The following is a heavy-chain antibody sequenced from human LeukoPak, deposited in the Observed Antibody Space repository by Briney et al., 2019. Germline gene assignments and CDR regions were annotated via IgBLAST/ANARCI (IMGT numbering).Heavy chain of an antibody. Sequence: PGWSLRLSCAASGFTFNNYAMHWVRQAPGKGLEWVAVVLYDGTMQYYADSVKGRFTISRDNSQSTLYLQMKSLRAEDTAVYYCARDPRGPTGYDSSSRDTFDYWGQGTLVTVSS. D-gene: IGHD3-22*01. CDR1: GFTFNNYA. CDR3: ARDPRGPTGYDSSSRDTFDY. V-gene: IGHV3-30*04. CDR2: VLYDGTMQ. J-gene: IGHJ4*02.